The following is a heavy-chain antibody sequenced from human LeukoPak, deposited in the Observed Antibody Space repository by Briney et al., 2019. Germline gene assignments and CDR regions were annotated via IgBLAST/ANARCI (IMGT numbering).Heavy chain of an antibody. CDR3: AREVGITIFGVSYYGMDV. D-gene: IGHD3-3*01. V-gene: IGHV4-61*01. J-gene: IGHJ6*02. CDR2: IYYSGST. Sequence: SETLSLTCTVSGGSVSSGSYYWSWIRQPPGKGLEWIGYIYYSGSTNYNPSLKSRVTISVGTSKNQFSLKLSSVTAADTAVYYCAREVGITIFGVSYYGMDVWGQGTTVTVSS. CDR1: GGSVSSGSYY.